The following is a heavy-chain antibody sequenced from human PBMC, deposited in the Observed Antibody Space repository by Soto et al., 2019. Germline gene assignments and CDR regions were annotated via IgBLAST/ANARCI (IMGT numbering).Heavy chain of an antibody. CDR2: IYYSGST. CDR1: GGSISSYY. Sequence: PSETLSLTCTVSGGSISSYYWSRIRQPPGKGLEWIGYIYYSGSTNYNPSLKSRVTISVDTSKNQFSLKLSSVTAADTAVYYCERDSSFNWNYQFDYWGQGTLITVSS. CDR3: ERDSSFNWNYQFDY. V-gene: IGHV4-59*01. D-gene: IGHD1-7*01. J-gene: IGHJ4*02.